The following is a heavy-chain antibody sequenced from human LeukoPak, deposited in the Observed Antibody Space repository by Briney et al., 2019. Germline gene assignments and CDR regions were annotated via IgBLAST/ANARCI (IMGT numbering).Heavy chain of an antibody. Sequence: GGSLRLSCAASGFALSDHYMHWVRQAPGKGLEWVAVISYDGSNKYYADSVKGRFTISRDNSKNTLYLQMNSLRAEDTAVYYCAKGALRYFDWLLSYFDYWGQGTLVTVSS. CDR2: ISYDGSNK. D-gene: IGHD3-9*01. CDR3: AKGALRYFDWLLSYFDY. J-gene: IGHJ4*02. V-gene: IGHV3-30*18. CDR1: GFALSDHY.